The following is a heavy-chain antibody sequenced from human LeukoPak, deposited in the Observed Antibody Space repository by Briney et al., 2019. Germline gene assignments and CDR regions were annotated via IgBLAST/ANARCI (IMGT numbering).Heavy chain of an antibody. J-gene: IGHJ3*01. Sequence: KASEPLSLTCTVSGGSISSSSYYWGWIRQPPGKGLEWIASIRHDGHTYYNASVKRPVTISVDMSRNQFYLRLNSLTAADTAVYYCARQVATKGEWAFDVWGQGTMVTVSS. CDR3: ARQVATKGEWAFDV. CDR1: GGSISSSSYY. D-gene: IGHD5-12*01. CDR2: IRHDGHT. V-gene: IGHV4-39*07.